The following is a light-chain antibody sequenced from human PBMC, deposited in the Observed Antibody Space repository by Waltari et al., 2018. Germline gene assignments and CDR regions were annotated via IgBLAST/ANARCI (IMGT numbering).Light chain of an antibody. Sequence: DIQMTQSPSSLSTSVGDRVTITCRASQGIDRYLNWYQHKPGKAPKLLICAASTLQSGVLARFSGRGSGTDFTLTIRSLQPEDFATYYCQQSYSTPITFGQGTRLDMK. V-gene: IGKV1-39*01. J-gene: IGKJ5*01. CDR3: QQSYSTPIT. CDR1: QGIDRY. CDR2: AAS.